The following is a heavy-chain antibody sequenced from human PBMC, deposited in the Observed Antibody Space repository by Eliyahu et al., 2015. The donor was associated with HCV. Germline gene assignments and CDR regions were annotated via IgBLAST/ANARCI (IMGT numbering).Heavy chain of an antibody. Sequence: QVQLQESGPGLVXPSETLSXICTVSGGSISSYYWSWXRXPPGKGLEWIGYTHHSGSSNCXPSLKSRVTISIDTSKNQLSLKLSSVTAADTAVYYCASGGGGIAVTGTGGWFDPWGQGTLVTVSS. CDR3: ASGGGGIAVTGTGGWFDP. CDR2: THHSGSS. D-gene: IGHD6-13*01. V-gene: IGHV4-59*01. J-gene: IGHJ5*02. CDR1: GGSISSYY.